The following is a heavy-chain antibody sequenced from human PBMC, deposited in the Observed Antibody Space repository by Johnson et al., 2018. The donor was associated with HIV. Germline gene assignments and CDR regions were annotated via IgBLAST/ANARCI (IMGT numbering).Heavy chain of an antibody. CDR1: GFTFSNRG. Sequence: QVQLVESGGGVVQPGRSLRLSCAASGFTFSNRGMHWVRQAPGKGLEWVAVISYDGINKVYSDSVKGRFTISRDNSKNTLYLQLNSLRAEDTAVYFCAKDSQWELPDAFDIWGQGTMVTVSS. V-gene: IGHV3-30*18. D-gene: IGHD1-26*01. CDR2: ISYDGINK. CDR3: AKDSQWELPDAFDI. J-gene: IGHJ3*02.